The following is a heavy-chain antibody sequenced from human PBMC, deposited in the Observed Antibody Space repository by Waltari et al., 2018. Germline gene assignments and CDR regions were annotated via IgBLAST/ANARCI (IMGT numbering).Heavy chain of an antibody. D-gene: IGHD2-2*01. Sequence: EVQLLESGGGLVQPGGSLRLSCAASGFTLRRYAMSWVRQAPGKGLGWVSATSGSGGRKYYADAVKGRLTIARDKCKATLYVHMNSRRAEDTAVDCCGKPWECQLLDGMDVWGQGTTVTVSS. CDR3: GKPWECQLLDGMDV. J-gene: IGHJ6*02. V-gene: IGHV3-23*01. CDR1: GFTLRRYA. CDR2: TSGSGGRK.